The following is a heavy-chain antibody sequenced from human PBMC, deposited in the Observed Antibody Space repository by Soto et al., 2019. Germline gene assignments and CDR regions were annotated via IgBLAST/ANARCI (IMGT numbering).Heavy chain of an antibody. D-gene: IGHD1-26*01. CDR1: GGTFSSYT. CDR2: ISPIFGTP. J-gene: IGHJ4*02. Sequence: QVQLVQSGAEVKKPGSSVTVSCKASGGTFSSYTISWVRQAPGQGLEWMAGISPIFGTPIYAQKLQDRVTITADDSTVTAYMEMNRLTSEDTAGYYCARVVVGSRLSLAYWVQGSLVTSSS. V-gene: IGHV1-69*01. CDR3: ARVVVGSRLSLAY.